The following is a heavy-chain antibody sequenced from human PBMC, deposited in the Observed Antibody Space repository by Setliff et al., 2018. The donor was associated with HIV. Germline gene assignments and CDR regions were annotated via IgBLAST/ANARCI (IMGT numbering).Heavy chain of an antibody. D-gene: IGHD3-10*01. J-gene: IGHJ6*03. CDR1: GASVSSGGFY. CDR2: IYYTGST. V-gene: IGHV4-30-4*08. CDR3: ARGRDYYGSGSYFNGRANSYYFMDV. Sequence: SETLSLTCTVSGASVSSGGFYWSWIRQPPGKGLEWIGYIYYTGSTYYNPSLKSRVTISLDTSRNQFSLKLSSVTAADTAVYYCARGRDYYGSGSYFNGRANSYYFMDVWGKGTTVTVSS.